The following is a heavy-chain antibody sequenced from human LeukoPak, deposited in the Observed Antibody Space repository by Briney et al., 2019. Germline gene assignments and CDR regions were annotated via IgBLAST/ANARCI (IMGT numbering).Heavy chain of an antibody. CDR1: GYTFTSYD. CDR2: ISAYNGNT. V-gene: IGHV1-18*01. CDR3: ARDRDRKVAGGGY. Sequence: GASVKVSCKASGYTFTSYDINWVRQATGQGLEWMGWISAYNGNTNYAQKLQGRVTMTTDTSTSTAYMELRSLRSDDTAVYYCARDRDRKVAGGGYWGQGTLVTVSS. D-gene: IGHD6-19*01. J-gene: IGHJ4*02.